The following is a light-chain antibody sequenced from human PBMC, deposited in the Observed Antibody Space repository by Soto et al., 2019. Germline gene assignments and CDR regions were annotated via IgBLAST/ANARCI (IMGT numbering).Light chain of an antibody. J-gene: IGLJ1*01. CDR2: GVS. V-gene: IGLV2-14*01. CDR1: SSDVGGYKH. CDR3: NSQSSNGIRV. Sequence: QSALTQPASVSGSPGQSITISCTGTSSDVGGYKHASWYQHHPGKAPKLMIYGVSNRPSGVSDRFSGSKSGYSASLTISGLQADDEADYYCNSQSSNGIRVFGTGTKVTVL.